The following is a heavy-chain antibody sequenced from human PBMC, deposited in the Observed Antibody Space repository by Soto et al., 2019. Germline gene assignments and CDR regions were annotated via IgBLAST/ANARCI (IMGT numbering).Heavy chain of an antibody. CDR2: MNPNSGNT. J-gene: IGHJ4*02. Sequence: GASVKVSCKASGYTFTSYDINWVRQATGQGLEWMGWMNPNSGNTDYAQKFQGRVTMTINTSSSTAYMELSSLRSDDTAVYYCARESGNYQDGFDYWGQGTLVTVSS. V-gene: IGHV1-8*01. CDR3: ARESGNYQDGFDY. CDR1: GYTFTSYD. D-gene: IGHD1-26*01.